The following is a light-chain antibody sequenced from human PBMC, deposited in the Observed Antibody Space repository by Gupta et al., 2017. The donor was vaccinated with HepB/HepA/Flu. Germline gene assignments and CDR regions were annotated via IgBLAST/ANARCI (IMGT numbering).Light chain of an antibody. CDR1: SSNIGSHT. J-gene: IGLJ2*01. V-gene: IGLV1-44*01. Sequence: QSVLTQPPSASWTPGQRVTISCSGSSSNIGSHTVNWYQQLPGTAPKLLIYTNNQRPSGVPDRFSGSKSGTSASLAISGLQAEDEAHYYCAAWDDSLNALFGGGTKLTVL. CDR3: AAWDDSLNAL. CDR2: TNN.